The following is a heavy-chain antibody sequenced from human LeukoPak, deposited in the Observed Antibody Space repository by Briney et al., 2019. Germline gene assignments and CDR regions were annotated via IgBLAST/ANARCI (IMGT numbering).Heavy chain of an antibody. CDR3: ARHAYWFGELLLFDY. Sequence: SETLSLTCTVSGGSINSYYWSWIRQPPGKGLEWIGSIYYTGITDYNPSLKSRVTISVDTPKNQFSLKLSSVTAADTAVYYCARHAYWFGELLLFDYWGQGTLVTVSS. CDR2: IYYTGIT. V-gene: IGHV4-59*08. J-gene: IGHJ4*02. D-gene: IGHD3-10*01. CDR1: GGSINSYY.